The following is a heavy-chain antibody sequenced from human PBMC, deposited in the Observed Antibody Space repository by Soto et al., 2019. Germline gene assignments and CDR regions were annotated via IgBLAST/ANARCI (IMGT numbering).Heavy chain of an antibody. Sequence: EVQLVESGGGLVQPGGSLRLSCAASGFTFSSHWMHWVRLAPGKGLVWVSHINDDGSSATYADSVKGRFTISRDNAKNTLFLQMNSLRAEDTAVYYCARDVATVGIDYWGQGTLVTVSS. D-gene: IGHD4-17*01. V-gene: IGHV3-74*01. CDR2: INDDGSSA. CDR1: GFTFSSHW. CDR3: ARDVATVGIDY. J-gene: IGHJ4*02.